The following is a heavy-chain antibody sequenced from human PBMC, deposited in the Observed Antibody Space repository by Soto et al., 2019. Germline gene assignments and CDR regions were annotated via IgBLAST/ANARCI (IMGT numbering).Heavy chain of an antibody. CDR2: MNSDGSII. Sequence: PWGSLRLSCVVSEFSFSSSWLPWVCQGPGKGLVRVSRMNSDGSIINYADSVMGRFTTSRDNAKNMLYSLMNSLRAEETALYYFVTGWPEYLGRGTLVTVSS. J-gene: IGHJ4*01. CDR3: VTGWPEY. D-gene: IGHD2-15*01. CDR1: EFSFSSSW. V-gene: IGHV3-74*01.